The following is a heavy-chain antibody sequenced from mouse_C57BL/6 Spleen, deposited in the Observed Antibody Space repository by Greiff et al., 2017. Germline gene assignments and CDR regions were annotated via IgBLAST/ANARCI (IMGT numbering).Heavy chain of an antibody. J-gene: IGHJ4*01. V-gene: IGHV1-50*01. D-gene: IGHD2-1*01. CDR2: IYPSDSYT. Sequence: QVQLQQPGAELVKPGASVQLSCKASGYTFTSYWMQWVKQRPGQGLEWIGEIYPSDSYTNYNQKFKGKATLTVDKSSSTAYMQLSSLTSEDAAVYYGARWGNLPAMDYWGQGTSVTVSS. CDR3: ARWGNLPAMDY. CDR1: GYTFTSYW.